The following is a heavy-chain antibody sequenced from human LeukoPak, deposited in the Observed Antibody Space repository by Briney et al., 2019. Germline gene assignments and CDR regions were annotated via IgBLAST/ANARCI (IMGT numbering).Heavy chain of an antibody. V-gene: IGHV3-23*01. CDR3: ANLYRSRADY. D-gene: IGHD1-26*01. CDR1: GYTLTELS. Sequence: SCKVSGYTLTELSMHWVRQAPGKGLEWVSAISGSGGSTYYADSVKGRFTISRDNSKNTLYLQMNSLRAEDTAVYYCANLYRSRADYWGQGTLVIVSS. J-gene: IGHJ4*02. CDR2: ISGSGGST.